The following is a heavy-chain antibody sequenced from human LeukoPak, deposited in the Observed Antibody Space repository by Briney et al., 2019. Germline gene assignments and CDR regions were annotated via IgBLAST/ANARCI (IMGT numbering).Heavy chain of an antibody. V-gene: IGHV3-30-3*01. CDR1: GFTFSSYA. D-gene: IGHD4-17*01. Sequence: GGSLRHSCAASGFTFSSYAMHWVRQAPGKGLEWVAVISYDGSNKYYADSVKGRFTISRDNSKNTLYLQMNSLKTEDTAVYFCTRVHDSGYAFDVWGQGEMVTVSS. J-gene: IGHJ3*01. CDR2: ISYDGSNK. CDR3: TRVHDSGYAFDV.